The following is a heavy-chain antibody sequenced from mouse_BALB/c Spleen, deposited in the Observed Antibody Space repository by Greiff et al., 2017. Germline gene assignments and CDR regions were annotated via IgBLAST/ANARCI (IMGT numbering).Heavy chain of an antibody. CDR1: GFTFSDYY. CDR3: GRGYWFAY. Sequence: EVQLMESGGGLVKPGGSLKLSCAASGFTFSDYYMYWVRQTPEKRLEWVATISDGGSYTYYPDSVKGRFTISSDNAKNNLYLQMSSLKSEDTAMYYGGRGYWFAYWGQGTTVTVSA. CDR2: ISDGGSYT. V-gene: IGHV5-4*02. J-gene: IGHJ3*01.